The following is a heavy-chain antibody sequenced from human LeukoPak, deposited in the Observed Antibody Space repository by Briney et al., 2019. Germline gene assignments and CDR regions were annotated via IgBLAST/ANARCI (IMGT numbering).Heavy chain of an antibody. J-gene: IGHJ4*02. Sequence: SETLSLTCAVYGGSFSGYYWSWVRQPPGKGLEWIGEINDSGSTNYNPSPKSRVTISVATSKTQFSLKLSSVPAPDTAVYYCARGGDYWGQGPLVTVSS. CDR1: GGSFSGYY. CDR2: INDSGST. CDR3: ARGGDY. V-gene: IGHV4-34*01.